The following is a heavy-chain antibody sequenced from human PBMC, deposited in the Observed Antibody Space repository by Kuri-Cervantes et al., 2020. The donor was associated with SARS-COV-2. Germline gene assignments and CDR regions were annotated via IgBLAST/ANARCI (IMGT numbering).Heavy chain of an antibody. Sequence: ASVKVSCKASGYTFTSYAMHWVRQAPGQRLEWMGWINAGNGNTKYSQKFQGRVTITRDTSASTAYMELSSLRSEDTAVYYCARDHAYCSSTSCQYYYYGMAVWGQGNTVHVAS. V-gene: IGHV1-3*01. J-gene: IGHJ6*01. CDR2: INAGNGNT. CDR3: ARDHAYCSSTSCQYYYYGMAV. D-gene: IGHD2-2*01. CDR1: GYTFTSYA.